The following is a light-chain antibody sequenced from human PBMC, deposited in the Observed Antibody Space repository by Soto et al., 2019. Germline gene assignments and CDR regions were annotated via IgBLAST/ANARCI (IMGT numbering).Light chain of an antibody. CDR3: SSYTSSSTPYV. V-gene: IGLV2-14*01. J-gene: IGLJ1*01. CDR1: SXDVGGYKY. Sequence: QSALTQPASVSGSPGQSITISCTGTSXDVGGYKYVSWYQQHPGKAPKLMIYEVSHRPSGVSDRFSGSKSGNTASLTISGLQAEDEADYYCSSYTSSSTPYVFGTGTKVIVL. CDR2: EVS.